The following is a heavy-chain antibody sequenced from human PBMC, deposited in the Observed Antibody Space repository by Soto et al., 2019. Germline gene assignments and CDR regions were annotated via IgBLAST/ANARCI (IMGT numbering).Heavy chain of an antibody. Sequence: QVQLVQSGAEVKKPGASVKVSCKASGYTFANFGVTWVRQAPGQGLEWMGWISNSNGNIEDEQKLQGRVIMNSDTSTYKAYMELRNLRSDDTAVFYCTRDYRNIVYAYPGVDYWGQGTLIPVSS. CDR3: TRDYRNIVYAYPGVDY. CDR1: GYTFANFG. D-gene: IGHD5-12*01. CDR2: ISNSNGNI. J-gene: IGHJ4*02. V-gene: IGHV1-18*01.